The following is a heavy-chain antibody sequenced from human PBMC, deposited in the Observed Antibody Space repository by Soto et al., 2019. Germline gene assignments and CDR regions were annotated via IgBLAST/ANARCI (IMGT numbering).Heavy chain of an antibody. CDR1: GGSISSGGYY. CDR3: ARSDYDILTGYPNPFDY. Sequence: PSETLSLTCTVSGGSISSGGYYWSWIRQHPGKGLEWIGYIYYSGSTYYNPSLKSRVTISVDTSKNQFSLKLSSVTAADTAVYYCARSDYDILTGYPNPFDYWGQGTLVTVSS. V-gene: IGHV4-31*03. CDR2: IYYSGST. J-gene: IGHJ4*02. D-gene: IGHD3-9*01.